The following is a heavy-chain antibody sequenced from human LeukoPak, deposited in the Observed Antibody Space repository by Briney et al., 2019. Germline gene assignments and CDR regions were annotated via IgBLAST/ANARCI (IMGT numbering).Heavy chain of an antibody. CDR2: SSGSGYST. V-gene: IGHV3-23*01. CDR1: GFTFSSYA. J-gene: IGHJ4*02. Sequence: GGSLRLACAASGFTFSSYAMTWVRQAPGKGLEWASSSSGSGYSTYYADSVKGRFTISRDNSKNTLYLQMNSLRAEDTAVYYCAKYYCSGGSCYSPPFDYWGQGTLVTVSS. D-gene: IGHD2-15*01. CDR3: AKYYCSGGSCYSPPFDY.